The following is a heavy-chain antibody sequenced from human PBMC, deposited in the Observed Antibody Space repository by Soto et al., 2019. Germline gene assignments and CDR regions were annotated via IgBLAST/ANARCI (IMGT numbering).Heavy chain of an antibody. J-gene: IGHJ4*02. CDR3: AKSDLPLVTACFDY. V-gene: IGHV3-23*01. CDR1: GFTFSSYA. CDR2: ISGSGGST. D-gene: IGHD2-21*02. Sequence: EVQLLESGGGLVQTGGSLRVSCAASGFTFSSYAMNWVRQAPGKGLEWVSVISGSGGSTYYADSVKGRFTISRDNSKNTLFLQMNSLRAEDTAVYYCAKSDLPLVTACFDYWGQGTLVTVSS.